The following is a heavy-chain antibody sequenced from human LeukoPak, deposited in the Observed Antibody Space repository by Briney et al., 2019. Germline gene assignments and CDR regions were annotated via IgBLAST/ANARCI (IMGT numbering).Heavy chain of an antibody. J-gene: IGHJ3*02. CDR2: IYYSGST. CDR3: ARETDAFDI. V-gene: IGHV4-59*01. Sequence: SETLSLTCTVSGGSISSYYWSWIRQPPGRGLEWIGYIYYSGSTNYNPSLKSRVTISVDTSKNQFSLKLSSVTAADTAVYYCARETDAFDIWGQGTMVTVSS. CDR1: GGSISSYY.